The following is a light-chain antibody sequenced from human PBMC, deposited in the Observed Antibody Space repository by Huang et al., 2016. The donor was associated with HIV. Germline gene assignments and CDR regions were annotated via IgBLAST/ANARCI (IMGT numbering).Light chain of an antibody. CDR1: RMVSTN. CDR3: HQYNNWLLS. J-gene: IGKJ4*01. Sequence: EIVMTQSPATLSVSPGQRVTLSSRANRMVSTNLAWYQQRHGQAPRPLIYGSSTRDPGIPARFSGSGSGTDFSLTISSLQSEDFALYYCHQYNNWLLSFGGGTRV. CDR2: GSS. V-gene: IGKV3-15*01.